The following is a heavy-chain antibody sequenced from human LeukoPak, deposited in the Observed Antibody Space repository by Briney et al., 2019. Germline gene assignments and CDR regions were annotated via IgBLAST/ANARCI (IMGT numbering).Heavy chain of an antibody. V-gene: IGHV3-11*06. CDR3: ARDHNYAFDN. D-gene: IGHD1-1*01. Sequence: GGSLRLSCAASGFPFSEYSMSWVRQAPGKGLEWISYIGISSGNTKYADSVKGRFTVSGDNARNSLYLQMNSLRVEDTAVYYCARDHNYAFDNWGQGTLVTVSS. J-gene: IGHJ4*02. CDR1: GFPFSEYS. CDR2: IGISSGNT.